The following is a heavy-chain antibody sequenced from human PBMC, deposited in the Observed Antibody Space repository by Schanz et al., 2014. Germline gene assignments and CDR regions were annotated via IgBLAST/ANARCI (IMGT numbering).Heavy chain of an antibody. D-gene: IGHD3-3*01. Sequence: EVQLVESGGGVVQPGRSLRLSCAASGFTFSTHAMHWVRQAPGKGLEWVSYVSRSTPDIYYADSVKGRFTMSRDNAKNSVFLQMNSLRAEDTAVYYCVRDSFFAFDYWGQGTLXTVSS. J-gene: IGHJ4*02. CDR2: VSRSTPDI. CDR3: VRDSFFAFDY. V-gene: IGHV3-48*01. CDR1: GFTFSTHA.